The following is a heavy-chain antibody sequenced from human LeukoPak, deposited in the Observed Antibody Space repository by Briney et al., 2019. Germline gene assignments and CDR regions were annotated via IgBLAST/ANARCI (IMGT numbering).Heavy chain of an antibody. CDR3: ARLDIVVVPAASAYYYYMDV. V-gene: IGHV4-34*01. Sequence: SETLSLTCAVYGGSFSSYYWSWIRQPPGKGLEWIGEINHSGSTNYNASLKSRATISVDTSKNQFSLKLSSVTAADTAVYYCARLDIVVVPAASAYYYYMDVWGKGTTVTVSS. J-gene: IGHJ6*03. D-gene: IGHD2-2*03. CDR2: INHSGST. CDR1: GGSFSSYY.